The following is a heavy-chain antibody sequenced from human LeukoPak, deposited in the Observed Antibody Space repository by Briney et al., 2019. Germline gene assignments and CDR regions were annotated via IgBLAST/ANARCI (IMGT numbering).Heavy chain of an antibody. D-gene: IGHD6-13*01. Sequence: SETLSLTCTVSGGSISSSSYYWGWIRQPPGKGLEWIGSIYYSGSTYYNPSLKSRVTISVDTSKNQFSLKLSSVTAADTAVYYCAGGIAAAGTQSAAFDYWGQGTLVTVSS. CDR2: IYYSGST. V-gene: IGHV4-39*07. J-gene: IGHJ4*02. CDR1: GGSISSSSYY. CDR3: AGGIAAAGTQSAAFDY.